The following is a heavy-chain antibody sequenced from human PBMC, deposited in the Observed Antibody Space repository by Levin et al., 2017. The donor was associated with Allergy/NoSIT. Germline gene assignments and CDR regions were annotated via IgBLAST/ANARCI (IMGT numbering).Heavy chain of an antibody. D-gene: IGHD6-13*01. CDR3: ARDPTYSSSPEGFDP. V-gene: IGHV4-38-2*02. J-gene: IGHJ5*02. CDR2: IYHSGST. Sequence: SETLSLTCAVSGYSISSGYYWGWIRQPPGKGLEWIGSIYHSGSTYYNPSLKSRVTISVDTSKNQFSLKLSSVTAADTAVYYCARDPTYSSSPEGFDPWGQGTLVTVSS. CDR1: GYSISSGYY.